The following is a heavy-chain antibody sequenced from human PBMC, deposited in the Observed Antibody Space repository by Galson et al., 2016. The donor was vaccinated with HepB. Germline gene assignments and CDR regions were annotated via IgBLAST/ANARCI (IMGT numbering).Heavy chain of an antibody. V-gene: IGHV5-51*01. CDR3: PRSSYGDYGFDP. J-gene: IGHJ5*02. CDR1: GYSLTSYW. CDR2: IYPGDSDT. Sequence: QSGAEVKKPGESLKISCQGSGYSLTSYWIGWVRQMPGKGLEWMGIIYPGDSDTRYSPSFQGQVTISADKSINTAYLQWSRLKVSDTAMYYCPRSSYGDYGFDPWGQGTLVTVSS. D-gene: IGHD4-17*01.